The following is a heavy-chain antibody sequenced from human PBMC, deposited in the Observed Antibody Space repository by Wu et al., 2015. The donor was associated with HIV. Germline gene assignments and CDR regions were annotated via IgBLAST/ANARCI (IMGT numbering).Heavy chain of an antibody. CDR3: ARLQSLHGLYSNADY. CDR1: GYTFIDYY. CDR2: INPNRGGT. V-gene: IGHV1-2*02. Sequence: VRLVQSGGEVKKPGASVMVSCKASGYTFIDYYVYWVRQAPRQGLEWMGWINPNRGGTKYAQKFQGRVTMTRDTAVSTAYMELSSLRSDDTAVYYCARLQSLHGLYSNADYWGQGTQVTVSS. J-gene: IGHJ4*02. D-gene: IGHD2-8*01.